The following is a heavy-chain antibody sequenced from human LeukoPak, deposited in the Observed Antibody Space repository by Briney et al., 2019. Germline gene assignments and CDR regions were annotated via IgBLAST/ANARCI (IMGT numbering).Heavy chain of an antibody. D-gene: IGHD6-19*01. Sequence: ASVKVSCKASGYIFSSYGMSWVRQAPGQGLEWMGWISANNDNTKYVEKFRGRVTMTTDTSTNTAYMEVRSLRSDDTAVYYCAKKSVADTPPIYWGQGTLVTVST. CDR2: ISANNDNT. V-gene: IGHV1-18*01. CDR1: GYIFSSYG. J-gene: IGHJ4*02. CDR3: AKKSVADTPPIY.